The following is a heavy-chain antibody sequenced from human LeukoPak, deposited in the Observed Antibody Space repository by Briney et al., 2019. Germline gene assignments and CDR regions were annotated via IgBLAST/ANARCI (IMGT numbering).Heavy chain of an antibody. J-gene: IGHJ4*02. CDR3: ARLTSGSYYFDY. V-gene: IGHV4-4*02. D-gene: IGHD1-26*01. CDR2: IYHSGST. Sequence: PAETLSLTCAVSGGSISSSNWWSWVRQPPGKGLEWIGEIYHSGSTNYNPSLKSRVTISVDKSKNQFSLKLSSVTAADTAVYYCARLTSGSYYFDYWGQGTLITVSS. CDR1: GGSISSSNW.